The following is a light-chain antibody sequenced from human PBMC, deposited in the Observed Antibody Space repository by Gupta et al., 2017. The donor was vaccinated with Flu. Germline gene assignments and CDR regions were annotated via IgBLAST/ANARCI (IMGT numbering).Light chain of an antibody. V-gene: IGLV3-21*02. CDR2: DDS. CDR3: QVWDNVGDQYV. CDR1: NVGRKS. Sequence: YVLSQSPSVSVAPGQTATITCGGNNVGRKSVHWYQQKPGQAPVLVVFDDSDRPSGIPERFSGSNSGNTATLTITRVEAGDEADYFCQVWDNVGDQYVFGSGTKVTVL. J-gene: IGLJ1*01.